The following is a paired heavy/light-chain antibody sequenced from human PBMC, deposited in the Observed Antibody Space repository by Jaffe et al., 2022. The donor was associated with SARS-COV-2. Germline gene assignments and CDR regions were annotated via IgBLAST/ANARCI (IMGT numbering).Heavy chain of an antibody. CDR2: IVPSFGSV. V-gene: IGHV1-69*01. J-gene: IGHJ4*02. Sequence: QVQLVQSGAEVKKPGSSVKVSCKASGGTFTNSGVSWVRQAPGQGLEWMGGIVPSFGSVDYSEKLKGRVTITADESTSIAYMQLNSLRSEDTALYYCALSHHSNTWVYDSWGQGSLVTVSS. CDR1: GGTFTNSG. CDR3: ALSHHSNTWVYDS. D-gene: IGHD3-16*01.
Light chain of an antibody. CDR1: QSLSSSY. J-gene: IGKJ4*01. V-gene: IGKV3-20*01. Sequence: EIVLTQSPGTLSLSPGQRATLSCRASQSLSSSYLAWYQQKPGQAPRLIIYSASSTATGIPDRFSGSASGTDFTLTISRLEPEDSAVYYCQQYGSSPLTFGGGTKVEIK. CDR3: QQYGSSPLT. CDR2: SAS.